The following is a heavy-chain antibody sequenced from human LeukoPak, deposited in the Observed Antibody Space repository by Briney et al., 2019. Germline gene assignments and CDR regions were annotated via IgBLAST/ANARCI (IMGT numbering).Heavy chain of an antibody. D-gene: IGHD3-22*01. CDR1: SYSISSGYY. J-gene: IGHJ4*02. CDR3: ARQRYHYDTSGYWASRDFDY. CDR2: VYHTGKS. V-gene: IGHV4-38-2*01. Sequence: SETLSLTCAVSSYSISSGYYWGWIRRPPGKGLEWIGSVYHTGKSYYNPSLKSRVTISVDTSKNQFSLKLTSVTAADTAVYYCARQRYHYDTSGYWASRDFDYWGQGTLVSVSS.